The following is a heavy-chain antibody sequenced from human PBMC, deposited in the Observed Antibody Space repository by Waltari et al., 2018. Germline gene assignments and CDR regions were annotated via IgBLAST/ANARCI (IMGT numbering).Heavy chain of an antibody. J-gene: IGHJ5*02. D-gene: IGHD6-13*01. V-gene: IGHV1-8*01. Sequence: QVQLVQSGAEVKKPGASVKVSCKASGSTFPSYDINWVRQATGQGLEWMGWMNPNSGNTGYAQKFQGRVTMTRNTSISTAYMELSSLRSEDTAVYYCASGGIAAAGTSWFDPWGQGTLVTVSS. CDR3: ASGGIAAAGTSWFDP. CDR2: MNPNSGNT. CDR1: GSTFPSYD.